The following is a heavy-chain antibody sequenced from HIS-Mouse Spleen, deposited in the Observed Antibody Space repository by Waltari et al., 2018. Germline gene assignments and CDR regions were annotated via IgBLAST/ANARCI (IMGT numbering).Heavy chain of an antibody. V-gene: IGHV3-30*18. D-gene: IGHD6-19*01. CDR1: GLTFSSSG. Sequence: QVQLVESGGGVVQPGRSLRLSCAAAGLTFSSSGMPWVRQAPGKGLEWVAVISYDGSNKYYADSVKGRFTISRDNSKNTLYLQMNSLRAEDTAVYYCAKASSGWLDYWGQGTLVTVSS. CDR3: AKASSGWLDY. CDR2: ISYDGSNK. J-gene: IGHJ4*02.